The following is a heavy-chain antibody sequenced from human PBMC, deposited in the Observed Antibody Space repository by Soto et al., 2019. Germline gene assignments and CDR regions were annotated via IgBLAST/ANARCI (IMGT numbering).Heavy chain of an antibody. J-gene: IGHJ4*02. Sequence: QAQLQESGPGLVKPTGTLSLACAVFGASNSDDNWWRWVRQHPGQGLEWIGEIYRSGNTNYNSSLESRVSISMDQPRNQISLTLSSVAAADSEIYYCVRHVGVPGTWGFDYWGQGTLVTV. V-gene: IGHV4-4*02. CDR3: VRHVGVPGTWGFDY. CDR2: IYRSGNT. D-gene: IGHD2-2*01. CDR1: GASNSDDNW.